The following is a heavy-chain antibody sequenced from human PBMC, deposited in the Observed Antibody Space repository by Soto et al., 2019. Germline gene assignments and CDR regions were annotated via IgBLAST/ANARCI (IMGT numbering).Heavy chain of an antibody. Sequence: KVSCKASGGTFSSYAISWVRQAPGQGLEWMGGIIPIFGTANYAQKFQGRVTITADKFTSTAYMELSSLRSEDTAVYYCARLNTPNYYDSRAPCFDPWGQGTLVTVSS. J-gene: IGHJ5*02. CDR1: GGTFSSYA. CDR2: IIPIFGTA. D-gene: IGHD3-22*01. CDR3: ARLNTPNYYDSRAPCFDP. V-gene: IGHV1-69*06.